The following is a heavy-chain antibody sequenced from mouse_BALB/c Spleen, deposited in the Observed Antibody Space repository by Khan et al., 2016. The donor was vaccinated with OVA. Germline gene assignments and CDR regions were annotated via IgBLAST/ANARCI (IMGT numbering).Heavy chain of an antibody. D-gene: IGHD1-1*01. CDR3: ARHNYGPFAY. Sequence: EVELVESGGDLVKPGGSLKLSCSASGFTFSTYAMSWVRQTPEKGLEWVETISRGGDNIFYTDSVKRRCTISRDNANNTLYLQKSSLRSEDTVMYYCARHNYGPFAYWGQGTLVTVSA. J-gene: IGHJ3*01. V-gene: IGHV5-9*04. CDR1: GFTFSTYA. CDR2: ISRGGDNI.